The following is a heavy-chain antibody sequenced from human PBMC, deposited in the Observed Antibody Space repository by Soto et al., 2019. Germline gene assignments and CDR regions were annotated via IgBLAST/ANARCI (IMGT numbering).Heavy chain of an antibody. J-gene: IGHJ6*02. Sequence: VKVSCKASGGTFSSYAISWVRQAPGQGLEWMGGIIPIFGTANYAQKFQGRVTITADESTSTAYMELSSLRSEDTAVYYCARGWVVVATKGRGPKNYGMDVWGQGTTVTVSS. CDR2: IIPIFGTA. CDR1: GGTFSSYA. V-gene: IGHV1-69*01. D-gene: IGHD2-15*01. CDR3: ARGWVVVATKGRGPKNYGMDV.